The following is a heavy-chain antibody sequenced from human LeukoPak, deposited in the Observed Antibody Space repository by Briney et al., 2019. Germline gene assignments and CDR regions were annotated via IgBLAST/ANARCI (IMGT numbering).Heavy chain of an antibody. CDR1: GYTFIDYY. D-gene: IGHD1/OR15-1a*01. J-gene: IGHJ3*02. Sequence: ASVNVSCKASGYTFIDYYIHWVRQAPGQGLEWMGWINPNTGGTNYAQNFQGRVTMTRDTSISTAYMDLSSLRSDDTAVYYCARGSSVTGTALLALDIWGQGTMVTVS. CDR2: INPNTGGT. V-gene: IGHV1-2*02. CDR3: ARGSSVTGTALLALDI.